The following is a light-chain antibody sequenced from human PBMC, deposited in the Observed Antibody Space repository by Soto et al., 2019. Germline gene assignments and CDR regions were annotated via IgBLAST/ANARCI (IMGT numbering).Light chain of an antibody. CDR2: EVT. Sequence: QSALTQPASVSGSPGQSITISCTGTTNDIGGFNYVSWYQQHPGKAPRLMIYEVTTRPSGVSYRFSGSKSGNTASLTISGLQAEDEADYYCTSYTSSILYVFGTGTKLTVL. CDR3: TSYTSSILYV. J-gene: IGLJ1*01. V-gene: IGLV2-14*01. CDR1: TNDIGGFNY.